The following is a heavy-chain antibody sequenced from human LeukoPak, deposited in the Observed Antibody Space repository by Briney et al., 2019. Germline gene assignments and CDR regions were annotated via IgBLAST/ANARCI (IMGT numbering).Heavy chain of an antibody. CDR2: ISAYNGNT. J-gene: IGHJ4*02. CDR3: AREGDYGDSNFDY. D-gene: IGHD4-17*01. CDR1: GYTFTSYG. Sequence: ASVKVSCKSSGYTFTSYGISGVRQAPGQGLERMGWISAYNGNTNYAQKLQGRVTMTTDTSTSTAYMELRRLRSADTAVYYCAREGDYGDSNFDYWGQGTLVTVSS. V-gene: IGHV1-18*01.